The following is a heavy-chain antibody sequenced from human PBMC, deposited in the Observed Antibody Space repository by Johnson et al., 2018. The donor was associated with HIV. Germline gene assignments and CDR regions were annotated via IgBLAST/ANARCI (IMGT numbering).Heavy chain of an antibody. D-gene: IGHD3-22*01. CDR2: IKQAGSEI. J-gene: IGHJ3*02. Sequence: VQLVQSGGGVVQPGRSLRLSCAASGFTFSSYAMHWVRQAPGKGLEWVANIKQAGSEIYFVDSVKGRFTISRDNSKNTLSLHMNSLRAEETAVYYCARDRGQWLLGMSDAFDMWGQGTMVTVS. CDR3: ARDRGQWLLGMSDAFDM. CDR1: GFTFSSYA. V-gene: IGHV3-7*01.